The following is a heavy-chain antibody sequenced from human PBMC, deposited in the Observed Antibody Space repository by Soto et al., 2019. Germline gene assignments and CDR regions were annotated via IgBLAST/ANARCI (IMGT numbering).Heavy chain of an antibody. D-gene: IGHD5-12*01. CDR1: GGSVRSDRYY. CDR3: ASGVIVPTTLVH. Sequence: QVQLQESGPGLVKPSQTLSLTCTVSGGSVRSDRYYWSWIRQRPGKGLEWIGYIYFSGDAYYNPSLKSRVAISVDTSKNQFSLKLNSVTAAGTAVYYCASGVIVPTTLVHWGQGALVTVSP. J-gene: IGHJ4*01. CDR2: IYFSGDA. V-gene: IGHV4-31*03.